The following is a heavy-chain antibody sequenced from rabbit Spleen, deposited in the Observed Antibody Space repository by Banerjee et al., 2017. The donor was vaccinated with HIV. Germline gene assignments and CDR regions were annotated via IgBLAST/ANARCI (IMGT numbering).Heavy chain of an antibody. J-gene: IGHJ4*01. V-gene: IGHV1S45*01. D-gene: IGHD6-1*01. CDR3: ARLGHADYPYSYGLKL. CDR2: IYLGSSGNT. Sequence: QEQLEESGGDLVKPEGSLTLTCTASGFSFSSSYWICWVRQAPGKGLEWIACIYLGSSGNTYYASWAKGRFTISKTSSTTVTLQVTSLTAADTATYFCARLGHADYPYSYGLKLWGPGTLVTVS. CDR1: GFSFSSSYW.